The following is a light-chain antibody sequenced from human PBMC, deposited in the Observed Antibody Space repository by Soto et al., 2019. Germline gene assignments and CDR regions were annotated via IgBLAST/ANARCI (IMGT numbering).Light chain of an antibody. J-gene: IGKJ5*01. V-gene: IGKV3-20*01. CDR1: QSVSSNY. Sequence: IVLTQSPGTLSLSPGERGTLSCRASQSVSSNYLAWYQQKPGQAPRLLIYGASSRATGIPDRFSGSGSGTEFTLTISRLEPEDFAVYYCQQYNNWPITFGQGTRLEIK. CDR3: QQYNNWPIT. CDR2: GAS.